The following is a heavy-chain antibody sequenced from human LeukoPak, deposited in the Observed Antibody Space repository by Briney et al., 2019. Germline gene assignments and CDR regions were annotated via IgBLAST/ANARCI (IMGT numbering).Heavy chain of an antibody. J-gene: IGHJ4*02. D-gene: IGHD3-16*01. CDR2: TRNKANSYTT. Sequence: GGSLRLSCAASGFTLSDHYMDWVRQAPGKGLEWVGRTRNKANSYTTEYAASVKGRFTISRADSKNSLYLQMNSLKTEDTAVYYCVREVRGSRSFYYWGQGTLVTVSS. CDR1: GFTLSDHY. CDR3: VREVRGSRSFYY. V-gene: IGHV3-72*01.